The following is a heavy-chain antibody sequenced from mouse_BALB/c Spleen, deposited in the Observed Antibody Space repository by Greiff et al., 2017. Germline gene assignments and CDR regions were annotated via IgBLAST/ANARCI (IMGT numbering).Heavy chain of an antibody. D-gene: IGHD1-1*01. CDR3: ARENYYGSSYGY. CDR2: ISSGGST. Sequence: EVMLVESGGGLVKPGGSLKLSCAASGFTFSSYAMSWVRQTPEKRLEWVASISSGGSTYYPDSVKGRFTISRDNARNILYLQMSSLRSEDTAMYYCARENYYGSSYGYWGQGTTLTVSS. CDR1: GFTFSSYA. V-gene: IGHV5-6-5*01. J-gene: IGHJ2*01.